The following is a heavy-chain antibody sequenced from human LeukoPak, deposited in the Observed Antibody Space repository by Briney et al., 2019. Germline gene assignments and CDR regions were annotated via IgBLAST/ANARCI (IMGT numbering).Heavy chain of an antibody. CDR1: GFSLEDFA. CDR2: IFWDSGSQ. Sequence: GGSLRLSCVGSGFSLEDFAMHWVRQVPGKGLEWVSSIFWDSGSQAYTDSVKGRFTISRDNDKNSLYLQMDSLRPEDTAFYYCVKDMGFDLLKDAFHIWGQGTLVTVSS. V-gene: IGHV3-9*01. J-gene: IGHJ3*02. CDR3: VKDMGFDLLKDAFHI. D-gene: IGHD3-9*01.